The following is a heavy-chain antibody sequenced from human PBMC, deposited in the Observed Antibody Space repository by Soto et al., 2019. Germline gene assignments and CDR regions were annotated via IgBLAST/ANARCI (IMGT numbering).Heavy chain of an antibody. Sequence: GGSLRLSCAPSGFTVSSHYMSWVRQAPGKGLGWVSVINSGGSTYYADSVKGRFTISRDHSRNTLYLQMNSLRVEDTAVYYCAREVFCSSSSCQVRYGMDVWGQGTTVTV. CDR3: AREVFCSSSSCQVRYGMDV. V-gene: IGHV3-53*01. CDR1: GFTVSSHY. CDR2: INSGGST. D-gene: IGHD2-2*01. J-gene: IGHJ6*02.